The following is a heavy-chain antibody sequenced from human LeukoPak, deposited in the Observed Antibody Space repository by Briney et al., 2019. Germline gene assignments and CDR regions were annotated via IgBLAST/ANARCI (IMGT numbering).Heavy chain of an antibody. CDR3: ARDIDY. V-gene: IGHV4-30-4*08. CDR1: GGSISSYY. CDR2: IYYSGST. J-gene: IGHJ4*02. Sequence: PSETLSLTCIVSGGSISSYYWSWIRQPPGKGLEWIGYIYYSGSTYYNPSLKSRVTISVDTSKNQFSLKLSSVTAADTAVYYCARDIDYWGQGTLVTVSS.